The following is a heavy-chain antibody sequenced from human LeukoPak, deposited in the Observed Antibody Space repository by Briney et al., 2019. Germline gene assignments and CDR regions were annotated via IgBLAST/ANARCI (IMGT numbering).Heavy chain of an antibody. D-gene: IGHD6-13*01. CDR3: ARESGSSSWRIDY. Sequence: QTGGSLRLSCVASGFTFSSYWMSWVRQAPGKGLEWVANIKQDGSEKYYVDSVKGRFTISRDNAKNSLYLQMNSLRAEDTAVYYCARESGSSSWRIDYWGQGTLSPSPQ. V-gene: IGHV3-7*01. CDR1: GFTFSSYW. CDR2: IKQDGSEK. J-gene: IGHJ4*02.